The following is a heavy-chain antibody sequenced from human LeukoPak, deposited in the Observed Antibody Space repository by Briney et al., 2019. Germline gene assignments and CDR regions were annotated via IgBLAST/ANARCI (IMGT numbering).Heavy chain of an antibody. CDR3: ARAYDILTGFNWFDP. D-gene: IGHD3-9*01. V-gene: IGHV1-2*02. J-gene: IGHJ5*02. CDR2: INPNSGGT. CDR1: GYTFTGYY. Sequence: ASLKVSCKASGYTFTGYYMHWVRQAPGQGLEWMGWINPNSGGTNYAQKFQGRVTMTRDTSISTAYMELSRLRSDDTAVYYCARAYDILTGFNWFDPWGQGTLVTVSS.